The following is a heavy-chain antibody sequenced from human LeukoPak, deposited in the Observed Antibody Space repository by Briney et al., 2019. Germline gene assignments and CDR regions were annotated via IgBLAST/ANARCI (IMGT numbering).Heavy chain of an antibody. CDR3: AKGYYYDSSGSSALDY. V-gene: IGHV3-53*01. J-gene: IGHJ4*02. D-gene: IGHD3-22*01. CDR2: IYSGGST. CDR1: EFSVGSNY. Sequence: PGGSLRLSCAASEFSVGSNYMTWVRQAPGKGLEWVSLIYSGGSTYYADSVKGRFTISRDNSKNTLYLQMNSLRAEDTAVYYCAKGYYYDSSGSSALDYWGQGTLVTVSS.